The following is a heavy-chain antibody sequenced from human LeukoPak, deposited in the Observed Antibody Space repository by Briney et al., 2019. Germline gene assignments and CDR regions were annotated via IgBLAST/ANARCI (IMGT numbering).Heavy chain of an antibody. J-gene: IGHJ4*02. V-gene: IGHV3-30*02. CDR1: GFTFSSYG. CDR2: IRYAGSNK. D-gene: IGHD2-2*01. CDR3: AKPDRKYCSSTSCRGWYFDY. Sequence: GGSLRLSCAASGFTFSSYGMHWVRQAPGKGLEWVAFIRYAGSNKYYADSVKVRFTTSRDNSKNTLYLQMNSLRAEDTAVYYCAKPDRKYCSSTSCRGWYFDYWGQGTLVTVSS.